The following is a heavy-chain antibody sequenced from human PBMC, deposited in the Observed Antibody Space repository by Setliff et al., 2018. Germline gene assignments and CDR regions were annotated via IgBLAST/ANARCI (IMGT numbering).Heavy chain of an antibody. CDR3: ARLIGSCSSSSCSGALDL. Sequence: PGESLKISCQGSGYSFTTYWIGWVRQMPGRGLEWLGIVYPGDSDTRYNPSFQGQVTISVDKSIDTAYLQSSSLKASDSAIYYCARLIGSCSSSSCSGALDLWGQGTMVTVSS. D-gene: IGHD2-2*03. V-gene: IGHV5-51*01. CDR2: VYPGDSDT. J-gene: IGHJ3*01. CDR1: GYSFTTYW.